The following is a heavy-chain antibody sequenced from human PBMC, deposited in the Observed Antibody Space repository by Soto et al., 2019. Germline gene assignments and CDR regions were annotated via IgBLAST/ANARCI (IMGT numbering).Heavy chain of an antibody. V-gene: IGHV1-24*01. J-gene: IGHJ6*02. CDR3: ATQAAAGIMYGMDV. Sequence: ASVKVSCKVSGYTLTELSMHWVRQAPGKGLEWMGGFDPEDGETIYAQKFQGRVTMTEDTSTDTAYMELSSLRSEDTAVYYCATQAAAGIMYGMDVWGQGTTVTVSS. CDR1: GYTLTELS. D-gene: IGHD6-13*01. CDR2: FDPEDGET.